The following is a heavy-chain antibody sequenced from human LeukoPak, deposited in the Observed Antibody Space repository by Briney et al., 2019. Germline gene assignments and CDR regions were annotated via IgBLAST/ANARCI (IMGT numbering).Heavy chain of an antibody. CDR1: GGSFSGYY. V-gene: IGHV4-34*01. J-gene: IGHJ4*02. CDR2: INHSGST. D-gene: IGHD5-18*01. CDR3: ARAQPRGYSYGFAY. Sequence: SETLSLTCAVYGGSFSGYYWSWIRQLPGKGLEWIGEINHSGSTNYNPSLKSRVTISVDTSKNQFSLKLSSVTAADTAVYYCARAQPRGYSYGFAYWGQGTLVTVSS.